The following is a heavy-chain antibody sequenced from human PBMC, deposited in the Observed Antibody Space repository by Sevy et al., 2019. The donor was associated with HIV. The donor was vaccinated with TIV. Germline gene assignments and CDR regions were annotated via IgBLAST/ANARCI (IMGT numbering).Heavy chain of an antibody. V-gene: IGHV5-51*01. J-gene: IGHJ4*02. D-gene: IGHD1-20*01. CDR3: ATYNWNGYFFDY. CDR2: IFPDDSNT. CDR1: GYTFTTYW. Sequence: GESPKISCKASGYTFTTYWIGWVRQMPGKGPEWMGIIFPDDSNTRYSPSFQGRVTISADKSISTAYLQWSSLEASDTGMYYCATYNWNGYFFDYWGQGILVTVSS.